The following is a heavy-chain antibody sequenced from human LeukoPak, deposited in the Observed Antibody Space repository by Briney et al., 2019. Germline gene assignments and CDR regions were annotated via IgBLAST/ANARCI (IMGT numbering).Heavy chain of an antibody. CDR3: ARMYYYDSSGYPDWFDP. D-gene: IGHD3-22*01. Sequence: PSETLSLTCTVSGGSISSYCWSWIRQPPGKGLEWIGYIYYSGSTNYNPSLKSRVTISVDTSKNQFSLKLSSVTAADTAVYYCARMYYYDSSGYPDWFDPWGQGTLVTVSS. V-gene: IGHV4-59*01. J-gene: IGHJ5*02. CDR2: IYYSGST. CDR1: GGSISSYC.